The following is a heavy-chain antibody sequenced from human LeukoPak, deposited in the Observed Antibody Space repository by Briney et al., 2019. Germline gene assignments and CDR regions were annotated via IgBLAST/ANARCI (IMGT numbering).Heavy chain of an antibody. Sequence: GGSLRLSCAASGFTFSSYSMNWVRQAPGKALEGVSYISSSSSTIYYADSVKGRFTISRDNAKNSLYLQMNSLRAEDTAVYYCARVMGMYSSSWPFDYWGQGTLVTVSS. V-gene: IGHV3-48*01. CDR2: ISSSSSTI. CDR3: ARVMGMYSSSWPFDY. D-gene: IGHD6-13*01. J-gene: IGHJ4*02. CDR1: GFTFSSYS.